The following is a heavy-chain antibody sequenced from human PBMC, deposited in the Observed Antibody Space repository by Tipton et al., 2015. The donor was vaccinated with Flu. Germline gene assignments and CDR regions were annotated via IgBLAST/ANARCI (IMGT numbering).Heavy chain of an antibody. CDR1: GFTFSSYW. J-gene: IGHJ5*02. Sequence: SLRLSCAASGFTFSSYWMSWVRQAPGKGLEWVSYISSSSSTIYYADSVKGRFTISRDNAKNSLYLQMNSLRAEDTAVYYCARDRWFDPWGQGTLVTVSS. CDR3: ARDRWFDP. V-gene: IGHV3-48*01. CDR2: ISSSSSTI.